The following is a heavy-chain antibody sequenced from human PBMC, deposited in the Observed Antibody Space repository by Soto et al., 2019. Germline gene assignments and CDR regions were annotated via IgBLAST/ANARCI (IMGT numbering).Heavy chain of an antibody. J-gene: IGHJ4*02. V-gene: IGHV3-66*01. CDR1: GFTVSSYY. CDR3: ARVPSSSYHYFDY. CDR2: IYSAGSA. Sequence: HPGGSLRLSCAASGFTVSSYYMSWVRQAPGKGLEWVSVIYSAGSADFADSVKDRFTISRDNSKNTLYLQMSSLRAEDTAVYYCARVPSSSYHYFDYWGQGTLVTVSS. D-gene: IGHD6-13*01.